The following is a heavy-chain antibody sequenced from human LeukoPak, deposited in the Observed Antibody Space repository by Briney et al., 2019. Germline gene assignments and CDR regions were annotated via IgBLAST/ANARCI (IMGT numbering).Heavy chain of an antibody. D-gene: IGHD2-15*01. CDR2: INPNSGGT. CDR3: AREGRGWAFDI. V-gene: IGHV1-2*02. CDR1: GYTFTGYY. Sequence: ASVKVSCKASGYTFTGYYIHWVRQPPGQGLDGMGWINPNSGGTNYAQKFQGRVTMTRDTSISTAYMELSRLRSDDTAVYYCAREGRGWAFDIWGQGTMVTVSS. J-gene: IGHJ3*02.